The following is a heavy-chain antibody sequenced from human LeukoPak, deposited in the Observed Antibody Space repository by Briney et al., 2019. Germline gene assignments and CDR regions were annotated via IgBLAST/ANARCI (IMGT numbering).Heavy chain of an antibody. D-gene: IGHD4-23*01. CDR2: ISYDGIYK. CDR3: ARGAHKRDDYGGFFDY. J-gene: IGHJ4*02. V-gene: IGHV3-30*04. Sequence: GRSLRPSCAASGFTFNNYALHWVRQAPGKGLEWVAVISYDGIYKDYGDSVKGRFTISRDNSKNTLYLQMNSLRAEDTAVYYCARGAHKRDDYGGFFDYWGQKTLVTVSS. CDR1: GFTFNNYA.